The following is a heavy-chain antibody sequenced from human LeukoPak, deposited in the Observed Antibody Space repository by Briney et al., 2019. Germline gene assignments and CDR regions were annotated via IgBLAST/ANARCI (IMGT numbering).Heavy chain of an antibody. J-gene: IGHJ4*02. V-gene: IGHV3-64D*06. D-gene: IGHD3-3*01. CDR2: ISSNGGTT. CDR3: VKDITPYYFDY. CDR1: GFTFSSYA. Sequence: SGGSLRLSCSASGFTFSSYAMHWVRQAPGKGLEYVSAISSNGGTTYYADSVKGRFTISRDNSKNTLYLQMSSVRTEDTAVYYCVKDITPYYFDYWGQGTLVTVSS.